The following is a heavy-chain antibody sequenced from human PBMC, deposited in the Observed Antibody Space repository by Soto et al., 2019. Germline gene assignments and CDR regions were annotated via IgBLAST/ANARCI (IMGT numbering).Heavy chain of an antibody. CDR3: ARHARGGRYYYDSSGSLRALDY. Sequence: PGESLKISCKGSGYSFTSYWIGWVRQMPGKGLEWMGIIYPGDSDTRYSPSFQGQVTISADKSISTAYLQWSSLKASDTAMYYCARHARGGRYYYDSSGSLRALDYWGQGTLVTVSS. V-gene: IGHV5-51*01. J-gene: IGHJ4*02. D-gene: IGHD3-22*01. CDR1: GYSFTSYW. CDR2: IYPGDSDT.